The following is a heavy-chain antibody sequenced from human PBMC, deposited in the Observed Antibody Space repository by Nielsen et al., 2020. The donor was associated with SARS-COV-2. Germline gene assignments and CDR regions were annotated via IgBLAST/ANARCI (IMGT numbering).Heavy chain of an antibody. J-gene: IGHJ6*02. V-gene: IGHV1-8*01. CDR3: ASGAYSDLPMDV. D-gene: IGHD3-3*01. CDR1: GYTFTSYD. CDR2: MNPNRGNT. Sequence: ASVKVSCKASGYTFTSYDIHWVRQATGQGLERMGWMNPNRGNTGYAQKLQGRVTMTRNTSISTAYMELSSLRSEDTAVYYCASGAYSDLPMDVWGQGTTVTVSS.